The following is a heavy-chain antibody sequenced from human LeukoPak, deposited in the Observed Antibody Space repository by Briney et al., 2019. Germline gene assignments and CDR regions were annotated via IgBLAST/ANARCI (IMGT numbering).Heavy chain of an antibody. J-gene: IGHJ5*02. Sequence: GSLRLSCAASGFTLSSYWMSWVRQAPGKGLEWIGSIYYSGSTYYNPSLKSRVTISVDTSKNQFSLKLSSVTAADTAVYYCAREGQSSGYYYGWFDPWGQGTLVTVSS. CDR1: GFTLSSYW. CDR3: AREGQSSGYYYGWFDP. D-gene: IGHD3-22*01. CDR2: IYYSGST. V-gene: IGHV4-39*07.